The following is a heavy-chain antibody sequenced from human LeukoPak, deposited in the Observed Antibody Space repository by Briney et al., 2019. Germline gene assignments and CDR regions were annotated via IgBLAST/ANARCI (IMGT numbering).Heavy chain of an antibody. Sequence: GGSLRLSCAASGFTFDDYAMNWVRQAPGKGLEWVAGISWNGGNIGYAASVKGRFIISRDNARNSLYLQMNSLRAEDMALYYCAKGGIAVAGTWFDPWGQGTLVTVSS. J-gene: IGHJ5*02. D-gene: IGHD6-19*01. CDR2: ISWNGGNI. CDR1: GFTFDDYA. CDR3: AKGGIAVAGTWFDP. V-gene: IGHV3-9*03.